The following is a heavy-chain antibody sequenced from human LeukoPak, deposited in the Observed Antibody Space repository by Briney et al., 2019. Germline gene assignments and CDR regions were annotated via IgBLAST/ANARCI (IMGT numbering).Heavy chain of an antibody. CDR1: GDSVSSNSAT. Sequence: SQTLSLTCAISGDSVSSNSATWNWIRQSPSRGLEWLGRTYYRSKWSYDYAASVKSRITVNPDTSKTQFSLQLNSVTPEDTAVYYCARGTGATFAKTFDHWGQGTLVTVSS. V-gene: IGHV6-1*01. D-gene: IGHD1-7*01. CDR3: ARGTGATFAKTFDH. CDR2: TYYRSKWSY. J-gene: IGHJ4*02.